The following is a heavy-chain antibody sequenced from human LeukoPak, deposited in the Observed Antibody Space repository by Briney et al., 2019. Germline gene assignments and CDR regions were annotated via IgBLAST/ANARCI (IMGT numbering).Heavy chain of an antibody. CDR3: ARDGDTAMVC. V-gene: IGHV3-33*08. D-gene: IGHD5-18*01. CDR2: IWYDGSNK. CDR1: GFTFSRYY. Sequence: GGSLRLSCVGSGFTFSRYYMTWVRQAPGKGLEWVAVIWYDGSNKYYADSVKGRFTISRDNSKNTLYLQMNSLRAEDTAVYYCARDGDTAMVCWGQGTMVTVSS. J-gene: IGHJ3*01.